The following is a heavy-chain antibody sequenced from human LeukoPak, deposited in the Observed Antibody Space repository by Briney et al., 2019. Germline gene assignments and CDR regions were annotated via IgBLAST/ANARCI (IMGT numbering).Heavy chain of an antibody. CDR1: GFIFSDYY. CDR3: ARDGYSSGWFY. Sequence: GGSLRLSCAASGFIFSDYYMSWIRQAPGKGLEWVSYISGSGDTVSYADSVKGRFTISRDNAKKSLFLQMNNLRAEDTAVYYCARDGYSSGWFYWGQGTLVTVSS. D-gene: IGHD6-19*01. J-gene: IGHJ4*02. V-gene: IGHV3-11*01. CDR2: ISGSGDTV.